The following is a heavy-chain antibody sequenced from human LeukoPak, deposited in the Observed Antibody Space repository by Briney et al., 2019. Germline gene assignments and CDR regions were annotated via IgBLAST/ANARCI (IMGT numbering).Heavy chain of an antibody. Sequence: PSETLSLTCAVYGGSFSGYYWSWIRQPPGKGLEWIGEINHSGSTNYNPSLKSRVTISVDTSKNQFSLKLSSATAADTAVYYCARGAARGNRYFQHWGQGTLVTVSS. D-gene: IGHD3-16*01. CDR3: ARGAARGNRYFQH. V-gene: IGHV4-34*01. CDR1: GGSFSGYY. CDR2: INHSGST. J-gene: IGHJ1*01.